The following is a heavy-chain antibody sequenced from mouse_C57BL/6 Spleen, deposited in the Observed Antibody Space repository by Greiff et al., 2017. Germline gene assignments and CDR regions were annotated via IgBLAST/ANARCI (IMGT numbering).Heavy chain of an antibody. V-gene: IGHV1-85*01. CDR1: GYTFTSYD. D-gene: IGHD3-3*01. J-gene: IGHJ1*03. Sequence: VKLMESGPELVKPGASVKLSCKASGYTFTSYDINWVKQRPGQGLEWIGWIYPRDGSTKYNEKFKGKATLTVDTSSSTAYMELHSLTSEDSAVYFCARGPGRSYWYFDVWGTGTTVTVSS. CDR3: ARGPGRSYWYFDV. CDR2: IYPRDGST.